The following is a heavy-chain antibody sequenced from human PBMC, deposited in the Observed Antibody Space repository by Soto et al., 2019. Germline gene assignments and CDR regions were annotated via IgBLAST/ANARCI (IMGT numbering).Heavy chain of an antibody. V-gene: IGHV1-69*13. J-gene: IGHJ6*02. D-gene: IGHD6-6*01. CDR1: GGTFSSYA. CDR3: AAKDSSSSVYYYGMNV. CDR2: IIPIFGTA. Sequence: SVKVSCKASGGTFSSYAISWVRQAPGQGLEWMGGIIPIFGTANYAQKFQGRVTITADESTSTAYMELSSLRSEDTAVYYCAAKDSSSSVYYYGMNVWGQGTTVTVSS.